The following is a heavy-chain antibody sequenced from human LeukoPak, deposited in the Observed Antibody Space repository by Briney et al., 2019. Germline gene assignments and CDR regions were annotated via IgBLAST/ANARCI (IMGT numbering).Heavy chain of an antibody. V-gene: IGHV3-66*01. Sequence: GGSLRLSCEAAGFSFRDYPMGWVRRASGKRLEWVSVIYSGGSTYYADSVKGRFTISRVNSKNTLYLQMNSLSAEDTALYFCAKGYCTGTSCYTGLDYWGQGTLVTVSS. D-gene: IGHD2-2*02. CDR3: AKGYCTGTSCYTGLDY. CDR1: GFSFRDYP. CDR2: IYSGGST. J-gene: IGHJ4*02.